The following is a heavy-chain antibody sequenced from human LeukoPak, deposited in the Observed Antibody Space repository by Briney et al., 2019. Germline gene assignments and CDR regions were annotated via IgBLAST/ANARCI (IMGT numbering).Heavy chain of an antibody. Sequence: SETLSLTCTVSGVSMSTYYWSWIRQPPEKGLEWIGYIYYSGSTNYNPSLKSRVTISVDTSKNQFSLKLSSVTAADTAVYYCARGRYGWLPFDYWGQGTLVTVSS. CDR3: ARGRYGWLPFDY. V-gene: IGHV4-59*01. J-gene: IGHJ4*02. D-gene: IGHD3-16*01. CDR1: GVSMSTYY. CDR2: IYYSGST.